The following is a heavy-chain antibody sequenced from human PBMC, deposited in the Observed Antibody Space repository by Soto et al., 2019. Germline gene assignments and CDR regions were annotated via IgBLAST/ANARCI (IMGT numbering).Heavy chain of an antibody. D-gene: IGHD3-9*01. CDR1: GYSFSSDW. CDR2: IDPSDSYT. CDR3: PRHFPVXYDIFLPFGMDX. Sequence: GESLXISCKGSGYSFSSDWISWVRQMPGKGLEWMGRIDPSDSYTNYSPSFQGHVTISADKSISTAYLQWSSLKAADTAMYYCPRHFPVXYDIFLPFGMDXSGPATTVTVSS. J-gene: IGHJ6*02. V-gene: IGHV5-10-1*01.